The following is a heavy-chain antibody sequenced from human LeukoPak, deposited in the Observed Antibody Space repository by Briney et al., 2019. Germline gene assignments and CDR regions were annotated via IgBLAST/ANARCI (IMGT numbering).Heavy chain of an antibody. J-gene: IGHJ5*02. V-gene: IGHV4-39*01. Sequence: SSETLSLTCTVSGGSISSSSYYWGWIRQPPGKGLEWIGSIYYSGSTYYNPSLKSRVTISVDTSKNQFSLKLSSVTAADTAVYYCARQASGYGDLDPWGQGTLVTVSS. CDR2: IYYSGST. CDR3: ARQASGYGDLDP. D-gene: IGHD4-17*01. CDR1: GGSISSSSYY.